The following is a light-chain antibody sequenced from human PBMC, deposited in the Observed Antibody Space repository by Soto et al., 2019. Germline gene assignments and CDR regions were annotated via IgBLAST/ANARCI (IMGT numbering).Light chain of an antibody. J-gene: IGLJ2*01. CDR1: SSDVGGYNY. V-gene: IGLV2-8*01. Sequence: QSVLTQPPSASGSPGQSVTISCIGTSSDVGGYNYVSWYQQHPGKAPRLMIYAINKRPSGVPDRFSGSRSGNTASLTVSGLQAEDEADYYCSSYAGSNNLVFGGGTKVTVL. CDR2: AIN. CDR3: SSYAGSNNLV.